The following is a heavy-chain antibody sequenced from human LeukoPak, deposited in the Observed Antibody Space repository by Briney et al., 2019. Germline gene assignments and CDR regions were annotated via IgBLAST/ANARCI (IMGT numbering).Heavy chain of an antibody. CDR2: IYYSGST. CDR3: AREVYYYGMDV. Sequence: SETLSLTCTVSGGAISSGGYYWSWIRQHPGKGLKWIGYIYYSGSTYYNPSLKSRVTISGDTSTNQFSLKLSSVTAADTAVYYCAREVYYYGMDVWGQGTTVTVSS. V-gene: IGHV4-31*03. J-gene: IGHJ6*02. CDR1: GGAISSGGYY.